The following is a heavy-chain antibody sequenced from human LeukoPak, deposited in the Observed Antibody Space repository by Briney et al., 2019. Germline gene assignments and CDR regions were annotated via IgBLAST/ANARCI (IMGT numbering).Heavy chain of an antibody. J-gene: IGHJ4*02. D-gene: IGHD5-18*01. CDR2: IYYSGST. V-gene: IGHV4-31*03. CDR3: ARSTDVDTAMAYFDY. CDR1: GGSISSGGYY. Sequence: SETLSLTCTVSGGSISSGGYYWSWIRQHPGKGLEWIGYIYYSGSTYYNPSLKSRVTISVDTSKNQFSLKLSSVTAADTAVYYCARSTDVDTAMAYFDYWGQGTLVTVSS.